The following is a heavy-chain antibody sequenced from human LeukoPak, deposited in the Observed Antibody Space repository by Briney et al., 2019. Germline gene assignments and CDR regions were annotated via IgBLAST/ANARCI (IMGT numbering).Heavy chain of an antibody. Sequence: GGSLRLSCATSGFTFDKYGIHWVSQAPGKGLEWVAVIWHDGSRAHYADSLKGRFTISRDNSKDTAFLQMNSLTVEDTATYYCAGAISKGAGIDSWGQGTLVTVSS. D-gene: IGHD1-26*01. CDR1: GFTFDKYG. CDR2: IWHDGSRA. J-gene: IGHJ4*02. CDR3: AGAISKGAGIDS. V-gene: IGHV3-33*03.